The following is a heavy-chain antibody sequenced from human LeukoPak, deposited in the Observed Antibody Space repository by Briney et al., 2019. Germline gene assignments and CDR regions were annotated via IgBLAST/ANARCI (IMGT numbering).Heavy chain of an antibody. CDR1: GGSISSSSYY. V-gene: IGHV4-39*01. D-gene: IGHD4-17*01. CDR3: ASLVDYGDYGYFDY. CDR2: IYYSGST. J-gene: IGHJ4*02. Sequence: SETLSLTCTVSGGSISSSSYYWGWIRQPPGKGLEWIGSIYYSGSTYYNPSLKSRVTISVDTSKNQFSLKLSSVTDADTAVYYCASLVDYGDYGYFDYWGQGTLVTVSS.